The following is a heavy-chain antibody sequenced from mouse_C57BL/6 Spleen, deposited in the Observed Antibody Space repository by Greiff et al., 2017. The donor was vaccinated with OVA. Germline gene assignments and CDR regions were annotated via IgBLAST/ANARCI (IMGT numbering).Heavy chain of an antibody. V-gene: IGHV3-8*01. J-gene: IGHJ1*03. Sequence: EVQLVESGPGLAKPSQTLSLTCSVTGYSITSDYWNWIRKLPGNKLEYMGYISYSGSTYYNPSLKSRISITRDTSKNQYYLQLNSVTTEDTATYYCARSSNLRYFDVWGTGTTVTVSS. CDR2: ISYSGST. CDR1: GYSITSDY. D-gene: IGHD2-5*01. CDR3: ARSSNLRYFDV.